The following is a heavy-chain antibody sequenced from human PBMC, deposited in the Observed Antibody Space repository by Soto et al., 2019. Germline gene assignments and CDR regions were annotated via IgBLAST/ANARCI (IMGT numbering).Heavy chain of an antibody. CDR1: DGSFSDYY. D-gene: IGHD6-19*01. Sequence: QVHLQQWGAGLLKPSDTLSLTCGVYDGSFSDYYWSWIRQPPGKRLEWIGQFKHSGGTNYSPSLTSRVTIVGDTSNNLPCQKLSCATGADAAIYYCARQVVGLAVTRDWGQVTLLTVSP. V-gene: IGHV4-34*01. CDR2: FKHSGGT. CDR3: ARQVVGLAVTRD. J-gene: IGHJ4*02.